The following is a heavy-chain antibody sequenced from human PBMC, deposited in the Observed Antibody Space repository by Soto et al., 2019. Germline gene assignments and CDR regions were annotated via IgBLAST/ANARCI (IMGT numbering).Heavy chain of an antibody. CDR3: ARGISSGWIHYYYYGMDV. J-gene: IGHJ6*02. CDR2: INPNSGGT. V-gene: IGHV1-2*02. CDR1: GYTFTGYY. D-gene: IGHD6-19*01. Sequence: GPSVKVSCKASGYTFTGYYMHWVRQAPGQGLEWMGWINPNSGGTNYAQKFQGRVTMTRDTSISTAYMELSRLRSDDTAVYYCARGISSGWIHYYYYGMDVWGQGTTVTVSS.